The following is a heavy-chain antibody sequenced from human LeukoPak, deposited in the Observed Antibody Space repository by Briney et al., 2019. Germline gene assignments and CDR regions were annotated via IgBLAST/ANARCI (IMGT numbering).Heavy chain of an antibody. CDR3: ARSRQWLTEDAFDI. CDR2: IKQDGSEK. V-gene: IGHV3-7*01. CDR1: GFTFSSYE. D-gene: IGHD6-19*01. J-gene: IGHJ3*02. Sequence: PGGSLRLSCAASGFTFSSYEMNWVRQAPGKGLEWVANIKQDGSEKYYVDSVKGRFTISRDNAKNSLYLQMNSLRAEDTAVYYCARSRQWLTEDAFDIWGQGTMVTVSS.